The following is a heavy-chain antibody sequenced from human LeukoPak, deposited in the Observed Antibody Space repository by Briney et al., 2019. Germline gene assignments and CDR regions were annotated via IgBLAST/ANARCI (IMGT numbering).Heavy chain of an antibody. CDR3: ARGPVVWFGESNPSYYYGMDV. D-gene: IGHD3-10*01. J-gene: IGHJ6*02. CDR1: GGSFSGYY. CDR2: INHSGST. Sequence: SETLSLTCAVYGGSFSGYYWSWIRQPPGKGLEWIGEINHSGSTNYNPSLKSRVTISVDTSKNQFSLKLSSVTAADTAVYYCARGPVVWFGESNPSYYYGMDVWGQGTTVTVSS. V-gene: IGHV4-34*01.